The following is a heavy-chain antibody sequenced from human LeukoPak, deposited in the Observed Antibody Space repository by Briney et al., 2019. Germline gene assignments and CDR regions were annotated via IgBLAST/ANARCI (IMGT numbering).Heavy chain of an antibody. V-gene: IGHV4-39*01. CDR3: ARHSLYSSGYAFDI. CDR1: GGSISSSSYY. Sequence: PSETLSLTCTVSGGSISSSSYYWGWIRRPPEKGLEWIGSIYYSGSIYYNPSLKSRVTISVDTSKNQFSLKLSSVTAADTAVYYCARHSLYSSGYAFDIWGQGTMVTVSS. D-gene: IGHD6-19*01. CDR2: IYYSGSI. J-gene: IGHJ3*02.